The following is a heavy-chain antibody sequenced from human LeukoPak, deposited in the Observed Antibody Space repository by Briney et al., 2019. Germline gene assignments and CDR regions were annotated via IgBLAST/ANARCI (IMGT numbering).Heavy chain of an antibody. D-gene: IGHD3-3*01. V-gene: IGHV3-7*01. CDR3: ARENDFWSGYSPFDY. CDR2: IKQDGSEK. CDR1: GFTFSGYW. Sequence: GGSLRLSCVASGFTFSGYWMNWVRQAPGKGLEWVANIKQDGSEKYYVDSVKGRFTISRDNAKNSLYLQMNSLRAEDTAVYYCARENDFWSGYSPFDYWGQGTLVTVSS. J-gene: IGHJ4*02.